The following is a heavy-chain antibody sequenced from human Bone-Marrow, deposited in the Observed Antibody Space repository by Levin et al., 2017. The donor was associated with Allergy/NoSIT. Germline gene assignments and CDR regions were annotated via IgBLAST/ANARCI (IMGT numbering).Heavy chain of an antibody. V-gene: IGHV3-23*01. CDR1: GFPFTTYG. Sequence: GGSLRLSCGASGFPFTTYGFYWVRQAPDRRLQWVAAVSSRHRTAYADSVRGRFTISRDNSMNTVSLKMDSLRAEDSGVYFCVKDVRGGDMTGWGYWGQGALVTVSS. CDR2: VSSRHRT. D-gene: IGHD3-9*01. J-gene: IGHJ4*02. CDR3: VKDVRGGDMTGWGY.